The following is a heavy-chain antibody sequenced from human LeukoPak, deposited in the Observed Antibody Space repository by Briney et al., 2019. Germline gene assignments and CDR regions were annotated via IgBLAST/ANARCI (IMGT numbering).Heavy chain of an antibody. Sequence: GGSLRLSCAASGFTFSSYAMNWVRQAPGKGLEWVAVISYDGSNKYYADSVKGRFTISRDNSKNTLYLQMNSLRAEDTAVYYCAKGPANPAAKDNADYWGQGTLVTVSS. CDR3: AKGPANPAAKDNADY. CDR2: ISYDGSNK. D-gene: IGHD2-2*01. V-gene: IGHV3-30*18. CDR1: GFTFSSYA. J-gene: IGHJ4*02.